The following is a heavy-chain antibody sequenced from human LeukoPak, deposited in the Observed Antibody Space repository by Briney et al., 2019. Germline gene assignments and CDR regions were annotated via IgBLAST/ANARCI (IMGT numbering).Heavy chain of an antibody. CDR1: GFTFSDYY. J-gene: IGHJ4*02. Sequence: GGSLRLSCAASGFTFSDYYMSWIRQAPGKGLEWVSYISSSGSTIYYADSVKGRFTISRDNAKNSLYLQMNSLRAEDTALYYCAKDKTYDSSGYYSFWGQGTLVTVSS. CDR3: AKDKTYDSSGYYSF. D-gene: IGHD3-22*01. V-gene: IGHV3-11*01. CDR2: ISSSGSTI.